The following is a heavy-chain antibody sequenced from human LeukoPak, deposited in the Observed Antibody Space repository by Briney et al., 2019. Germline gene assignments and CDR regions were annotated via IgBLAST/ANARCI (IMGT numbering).Heavy chain of an antibody. V-gene: IGHV1-69*05. CDR1: GYTFTSYG. J-gene: IGHJ4*02. D-gene: IGHD5-12*01. Sequence: SVKVSCKASGYTFTSYGISWVRQAPGQGLEWMGGIIPIFGTANYAQKFQGRVTITTDESTSTAYMELSSLRSEDTAVYYCAIGGYDTYFDYWGQGTLVTVSS. CDR2: IIPIFGTA. CDR3: AIGGYDTYFDY.